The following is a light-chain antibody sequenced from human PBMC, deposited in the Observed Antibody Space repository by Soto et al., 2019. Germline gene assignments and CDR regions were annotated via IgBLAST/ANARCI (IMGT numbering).Light chain of an antibody. J-gene: IGKJ1*01. V-gene: IGKV3-20*01. CDR3: QQYSSLWT. CDR1: QSVSNNY. Sequence: ILLTQSPGTLSLSPGERATLSCRTSQSVSNNYLAWYQQQPGQAPRLLIYGASSRATGIPDRLSGSGSGTDFTLSISRLEPEDFAVYYCQQYSSLWTFGQGTKVDIK. CDR2: GAS.